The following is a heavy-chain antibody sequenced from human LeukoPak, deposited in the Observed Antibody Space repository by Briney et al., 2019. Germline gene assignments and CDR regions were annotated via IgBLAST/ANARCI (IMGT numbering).Heavy chain of an antibody. CDR2: IYHSGST. D-gene: IGHD5-18*01. Sequence: SQTLSLTCTVSGGSISSGGYYWSWIRQPPGKGLEWIGYIYHSGSTYYNPSLKSRVTISVDRSKNQFSLKLSSVTAADTAVYYCARAPVDTTGSPILAAFDIWGQGTMVTVSS. V-gene: IGHV4-30-2*01. CDR1: GGSISSGGYY. CDR3: ARAPVDTTGSPILAAFDI. J-gene: IGHJ3*02.